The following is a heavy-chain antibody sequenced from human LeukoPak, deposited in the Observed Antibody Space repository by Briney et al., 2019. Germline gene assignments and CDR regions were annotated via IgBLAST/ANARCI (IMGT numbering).Heavy chain of an antibody. CDR2: IRSKANSYAT. Sequence: GGSLRLSCAASGFTFSGSAMHWVRQASGKGLEWVGRIRSKANSYATAYAASVKGRFTISRDDSKNTAYLQMNSLKTEDTAVYYCTSSYYDSSGYYYFGYWGQGTLVTVSS. CDR3: TSSYYDSSGYYYFGY. V-gene: IGHV3-73*01. D-gene: IGHD3-22*01. CDR1: GFTFSGSA. J-gene: IGHJ4*02.